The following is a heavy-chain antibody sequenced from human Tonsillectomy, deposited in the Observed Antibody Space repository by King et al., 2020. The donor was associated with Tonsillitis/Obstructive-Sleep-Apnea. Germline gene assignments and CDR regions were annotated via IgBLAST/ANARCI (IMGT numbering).Heavy chain of an antibody. D-gene: IGHD3-3*01. Sequence: VQLQQWGAGLLKPSETLSLTCAVYGGSFSGYYCSWIRHPPGKGLEWIGEVEHSGRTNYNPSLKRRVTMLVDTSKNQFSLRLSSVTAADTAVYYCARGGTYYDFWSSDSWGQGTLVTVSS. J-gene: IGHJ4*02. CDR3: ARGGTYYDFWSSDS. CDR2: VEHSGRT. V-gene: IGHV4-34*01. CDR1: GGSFSGYY.